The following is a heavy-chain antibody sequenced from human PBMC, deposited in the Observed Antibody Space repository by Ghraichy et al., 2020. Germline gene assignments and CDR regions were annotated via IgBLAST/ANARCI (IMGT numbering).Heavy chain of an antibody. CDR2: IFFGGGT. V-gene: IGHV4-39*01. D-gene: IGHD6-13*01. J-gene: IGHJ5*02. CDR1: GEPITSSGYY. CDR3: ARFSSAWYESDYNWFDP. Sequence: SETLSLTCTVSGEPITSSGYYWGWIRQPPGKGLEWIGSIFFGGGTYYSPSLRSRVTLSMETSRNQLSLKVRSMTATDTAVYFCARFSSAWYESDYNWFDPWGQGILVTVSS.